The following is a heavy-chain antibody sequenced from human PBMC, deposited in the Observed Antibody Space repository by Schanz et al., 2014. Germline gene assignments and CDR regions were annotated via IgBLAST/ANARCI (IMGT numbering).Heavy chain of an antibody. D-gene: IGHD3-10*01. V-gene: IGHV3-30-3*01. J-gene: IGHJ4*02. CDR2: ISYDGRNK. CDR3: ARDNYYGSGSCAY. CDR1: GFTFSSYA. Sequence: QVQLVESGGGVVQPGRSLRLSCAASGFTFSSYAMHWVRQAPGKGLEWVAVISYDGRNKYYADSVKGRFTISRDNAKNSMYLHMKSLRGEDTAVYYCARDNYYGSGSCAYWGQGTLVTDSS.